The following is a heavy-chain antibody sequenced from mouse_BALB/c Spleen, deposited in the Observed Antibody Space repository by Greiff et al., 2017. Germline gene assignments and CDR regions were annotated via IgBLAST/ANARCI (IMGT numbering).Heavy chain of an antibody. CDR1: GYTFTSYW. CDR3: AREGAYDYDWFAY. V-gene: IGHV1-7*01. J-gene: IGHJ3*01. D-gene: IGHD2-4*01. CDR2: INPSTGYT. Sequence: VKLMESGAELAKPGASVKMSCKASGYTFTSYWMHWVKQRPGQGLEWIGYINPSTGYTEYNQKFKDKATLTADKSSSTAYMQLSSLTSEDSAVYYCAREGAYDYDWFAYWGQGTLVTVSA.